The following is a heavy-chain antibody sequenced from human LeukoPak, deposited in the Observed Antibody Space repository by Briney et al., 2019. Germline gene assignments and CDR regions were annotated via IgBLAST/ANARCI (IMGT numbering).Heavy chain of an antibody. CDR2: IYTSGST. CDR1: GGSISSYY. Sequence: PSETLSLTCTVSGGSISSYYWSWIRQPAGKGLEWIGRIYTSGSTNYDPSLKSRVTMSVDTSKNQFSLKLSSVTAADTAVYYCARDTDSCIAAACAFDIWGQGTMVTVSS. CDR3: ARDTDSCIAAACAFDI. J-gene: IGHJ3*02. V-gene: IGHV4-4*07. D-gene: IGHD6-13*01.